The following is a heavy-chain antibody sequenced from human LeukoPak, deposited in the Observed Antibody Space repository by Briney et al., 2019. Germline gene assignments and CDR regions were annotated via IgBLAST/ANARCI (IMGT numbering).Heavy chain of an antibody. Sequence: GGSLRLSCAASGFTVSSNYMSWVRQAPGKGLEWVSAISGSGGSTYYADSVKGRFTISRDNSKNTLYLQMNSLRAEDTAVYYCAKGLFSYYYYYMDVWGKGTTVTVSS. CDR2: ISGSGGST. CDR3: AKGLFSYYYYYMDV. D-gene: IGHD3-10*02. CDR1: GFTVSSNY. V-gene: IGHV3-23*01. J-gene: IGHJ6*03.